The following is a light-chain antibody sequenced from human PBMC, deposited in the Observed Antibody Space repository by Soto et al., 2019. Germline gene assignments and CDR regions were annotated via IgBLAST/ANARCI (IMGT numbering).Light chain of an antibody. Sequence: QSVLTQPPSASGTPGHSVTISCSGSSSNIGSNTVNWYQQLPGTAPKLLIYSNNQRPSGVPDRFSGSKSGTSASLAISGLQSEDEADYYCAAWDDSLNGYVFGTGTKVTVL. CDR2: SNN. CDR1: SSNIGSNT. CDR3: AAWDDSLNGYV. J-gene: IGLJ1*01. V-gene: IGLV1-44*01.